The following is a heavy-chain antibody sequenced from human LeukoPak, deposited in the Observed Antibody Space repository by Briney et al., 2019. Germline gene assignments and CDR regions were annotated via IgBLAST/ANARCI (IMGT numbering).Heavy chain of an antibody. CDR3: ARAGSYYYYYGMDV. Sequence: SETLSLTCTVSGGSISSGGYYWSWIRRHPGKGLEWIGYIYYSGSTYYNPSLKSRVTISVDTSKNQFSLKLSSVTAADTAVYYCARAGSYYYYYGMDVWGQGTTVTVSS. V-gene: IGHV4-31*03. CDR1: GGSISSGGYY. CDR2: IYYSGST. J-gene: IGHJ6*02.